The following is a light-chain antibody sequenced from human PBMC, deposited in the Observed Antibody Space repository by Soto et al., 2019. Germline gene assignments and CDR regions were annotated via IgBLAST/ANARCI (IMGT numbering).Light chain of an antibody. V-gene: IGLV2-14*01. Sequence: QSVLTQPASVSGSPGQSITISCTGTSSDVGGYNYVSWYQQHPGKAPKLMIYDVSNRPSGVSNRFSGSKSGNTASLTISGLQVEDEADYYCSSYTSSSTRVFGGGTKLTVL. CDR2: DVS. CDR3: SSYTSSSTRV. J-gene: IGLJ2*01. CDR1: SSDVGGYNY.